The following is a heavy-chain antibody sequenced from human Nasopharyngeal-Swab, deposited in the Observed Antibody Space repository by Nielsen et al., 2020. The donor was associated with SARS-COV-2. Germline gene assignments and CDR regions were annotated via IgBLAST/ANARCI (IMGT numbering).Heavy chain of an antibody. D-gene: IGHD1-26*01. V-gene: IGHV4-39*07. J-gene: IGHJ4*02. CDR3: ARSGIVGAIHY. CDR1: GGSISSSSYS. Sequence: SETLSLTCTVSGGSISSSSYSWGWIRQPPGKGLEWIGSIYYSGSTYYNPSLKSRVTISVDTSKNQFSLKLSSVTAADTAVYYCARSGIVGAIHYWGQGTLVTVSS. CDR2: IYYSGST.